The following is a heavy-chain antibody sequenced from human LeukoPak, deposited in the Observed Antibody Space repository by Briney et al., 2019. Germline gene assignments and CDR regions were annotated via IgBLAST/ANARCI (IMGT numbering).Heavy chain of an antibody. CDR2: IYTSGST. CDR3: ARSEGTQGATIWLDP. D-gene: IGHD5-12*01. J-gene: IGHJ5*02. Sequence: PSQTLSLTCTVSGGSISSGSYYWSWIRQPAGKGLEWIGRIYTSGSTNYNPSLKSRVTISVDTSKNQFSLKLSSVTAADTAVYYCARSEGTQGATIWLDPWDQGTLVTVSS. V-gene: IGHV4-61*02. CDR1: GGSISSGSYY.